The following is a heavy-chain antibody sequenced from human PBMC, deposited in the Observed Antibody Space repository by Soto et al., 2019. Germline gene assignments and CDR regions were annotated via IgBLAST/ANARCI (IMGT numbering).Heavy chain of an antibody. CDR2: INDRGSI. V-gene: IGHV4-34*01. J-gene: IGHJ2*01. Sequence: QVQLQQWGAGPLRPLETLSLTCGVSGGSFSGYYWAWIRQSPGKGLEWIGEINDRGSINYNPSLKRRVSISVDTSKNHYSRNLRSVTAADTAVYYCARESHDILTGPPWVWYFDLWGRGTLVTVSS. D-gene: IGHD3-9*01. CDR3: ARESHDILTGPPWVWYFDL. CDR1: GGSFSGYY.